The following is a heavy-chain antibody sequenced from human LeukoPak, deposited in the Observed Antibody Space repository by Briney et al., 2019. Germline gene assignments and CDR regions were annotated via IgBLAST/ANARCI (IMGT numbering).Heavy chain of an antibody. CDR3: ARHYYGSGGFGY. CDR1: GYTFTGYY. CDR2: INPNSGDA. D-gene: IGHD3-10*01. Sequence: GASVKVSFKASGYTFTGYYMHWVRQAPGQGLEWVGWINPNSGDANHAQKFQGRVTMTRDTSISTAYMELSRLRSDDTAVYYCARHYYGSGGFGYWGQGTLVTVSS. J-gene: IGHJ4*02. V-gene: IGHV1-2*02.